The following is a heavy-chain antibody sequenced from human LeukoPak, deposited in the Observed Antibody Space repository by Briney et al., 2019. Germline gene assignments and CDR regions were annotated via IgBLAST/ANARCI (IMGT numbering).Heavy chain of an antibody. Sequence: ASVKVSCKASGYTFTSYYMHWVRQAPGQGLEWMGIINPSGGSTSYAQKLQGRVTMTRDTSTSTVYMELSSLRSEDTAVYYCARGLRYYDSSGSLVGYWGQGTLVTVSS. CDR2: INPSGGST. D-gene: IGHD3-22*01. CDR1: GYTFTSYY. CDR3: ARGLRYYDSSGSLVGY. J-gene: IGHJ4*02. V-gene: IGHV1-46*01.